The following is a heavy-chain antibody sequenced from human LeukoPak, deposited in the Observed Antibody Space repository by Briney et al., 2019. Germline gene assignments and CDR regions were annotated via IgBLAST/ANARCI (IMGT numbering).Heavy chain of an antibody. CDR2: IIPIFGTA. J-gene: IGHJ6*03. Sequence: SSVNVSCKASGGTFSSYAISWVRQAPGQGLEWMGGIIPIFGTANYAQKFQGRVTITTDESTSTAYMELSSLRPEDTAVYYCARGGGLDCSGTSCPPLKYYYYYMEVWGKGTTVTVSS. D-gene: IGHD2-2*01. CDR3: ARGGGLDCSGTSCPPLKYYYYYMEV. V-gene: IGHV1-69*05. CDR1: GGTFSSYA.